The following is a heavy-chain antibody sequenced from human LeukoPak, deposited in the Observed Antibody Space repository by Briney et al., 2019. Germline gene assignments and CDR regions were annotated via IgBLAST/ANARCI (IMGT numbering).Heavy chain of an antibody. V-gene: IGHV3-48*01. CDR1: GFTFSSYW. J-gene: IGHJ6*04. D-gene: IGHD3-22*01. CDR2: ISSSSSTI. CDR3: ARDRAYYYDSSGLDV. Sequence: PGGSLRLSCAASGFTFSSYWMSWVRQAPGKGLEWVSYISSSSSTIYYADSVKGRFTISRDNAKNSLHLQMNSLRAEDTAVYYCARDRAYYYDSSGLDVWGKGTTVTVSS.